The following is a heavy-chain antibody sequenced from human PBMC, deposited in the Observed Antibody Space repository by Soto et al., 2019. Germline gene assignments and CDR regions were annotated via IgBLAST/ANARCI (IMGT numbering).Heavy chain of an antibody. CDR1: GYIFTDYY. CDR3: ARGPKQTPTYSNSWFVPDY. J-gene: IGHJ4*02. Sequence: QVQLVQSGSEVKKSGASVTVSCKATGYIFTDYYIHWVRQAPGQGLEWMGWINPNSGVTHYAHKFQGRVTMTRDTSITAAYMELSILRSDDTAVYYCARGPKQTPTYSNSWFVPDYWCQGTLVTVSS. V-gene: IGHV1-2*07. D-gene: IGHD6-19*01. CDR2: INPNSGVT.